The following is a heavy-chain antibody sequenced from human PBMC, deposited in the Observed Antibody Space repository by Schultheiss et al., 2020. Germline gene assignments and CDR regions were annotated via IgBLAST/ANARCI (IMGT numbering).Heavy chain of an antibody. D-gene: IGHD2-2*01. CDR1: GFTFSSYG. J-gene: IGHJ6*03. CDR2: IWYDGSNK. CDR3: ARGCSSTSCRLDYYYMDV. Sequence: GGSLRLSCAASGFTFSSYGMHWVRQAPGKGLEWVAVIWYDGSNKYYADSVKGRFTISRDNSKNTLYLQMNSLRAEDTAVYYCARGCSSTSCRLDYYYMDVWGKGTTVTVPS. V-gene: IGHV3-33*01.